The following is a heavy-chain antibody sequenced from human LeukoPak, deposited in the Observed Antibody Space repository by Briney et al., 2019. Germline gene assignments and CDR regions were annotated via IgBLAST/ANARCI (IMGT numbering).Heavy chain of an antibody. Sequence: SETLSLTCAVYGGSFSGYYWSWIRQPPGKGLEWIGEINHSGSTNYNLSLKSRVTLSVDTPKNQFSLKLSSVSAADTAVYYCARRRGYSYGYVLWFDYWGQGTLVTVSS. D-gene: IGHD5-18*01. V-gene: IGHV4-34*01. CDR2: INHSGST. CDR1: GGSFSGYY. CDR3: ARRRGYSYGYVLWFDY. J-gene: IGHJ4*02.